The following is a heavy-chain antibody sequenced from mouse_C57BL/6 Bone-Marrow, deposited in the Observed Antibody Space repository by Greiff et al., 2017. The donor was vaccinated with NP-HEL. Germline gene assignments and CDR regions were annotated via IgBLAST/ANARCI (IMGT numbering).Heavy chain of an antibody. Sequence: EVQRVESGPGMVKPSQSLSLTCTVTGYSITSGYDWHWIRHFPGNKLEWMGYISYSGSTNYNPSLKSRISITHDTSKNHFFLKLNSVTTEDTATYYCAREGVYDYDGYFDVWGTGTTVTVSS. D-gene: IGHD2-4*01. J-gene: IGHJ1*03. CDR2: ISYSGST. CDR1: GYSITSGYD. V-gene: IGHV3-1*01. CDR3: AREGVYDYDGYFDV.